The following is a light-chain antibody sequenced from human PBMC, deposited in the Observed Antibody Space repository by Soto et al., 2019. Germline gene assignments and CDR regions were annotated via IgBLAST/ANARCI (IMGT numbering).Light chain of an antibody. CDR3: QQYGSSPKT. CDR1: QSVSSN. V-gene: IGKV3-20*01. CDR2: GAS. Sequence: EVVLTQSPVTLSLSPGERATLSCRASQSVSSNLAWYQQKPGQAPRLLIYGASSRATGIPDRFSGSGSGTDFTLTISRLEPEDFAVYYCQQYGSSPKTFGQGTKVDI. J-gene: IGKJ1*01.